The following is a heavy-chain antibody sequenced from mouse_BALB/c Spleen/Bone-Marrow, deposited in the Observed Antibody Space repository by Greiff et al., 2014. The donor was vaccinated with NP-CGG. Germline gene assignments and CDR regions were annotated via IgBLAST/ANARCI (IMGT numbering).Heavy chain of an antibody. J-gene: IGHJ2*01. Sequence: VQLQQSGAELVRPGASVKLSCKASGYTFTSYWINWVKQRPGQGLEWIGNIYPSDSYTNYNQKFKDKATLTVDKSSGTAYMQLSSPTSEDSAVYYCTREGYYGSSYVDYWGQGTTVTVSS. CDR2: IYPSDSYT. V-gene: IGHV1-69*02. D-gene: IGHD1-1*01. CDR1: GYTFTSYW. CDR3: TREGYYGSSYVDY.